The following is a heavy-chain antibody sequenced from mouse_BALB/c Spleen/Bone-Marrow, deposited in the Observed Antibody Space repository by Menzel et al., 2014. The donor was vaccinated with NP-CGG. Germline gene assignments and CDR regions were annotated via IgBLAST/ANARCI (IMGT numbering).Heavy chain of an antibody. CDR1: GFDFSRYW. D-gene: IGHD1-2*01. V-gene: IGHV4-1*02. J-gene: IGHJ2*01. Sequence: DVQLVESGGCLVQPGGSLKLSCAASGFDFSRYWLSWVRQAPGKGLEWIGEINPESRTINYSPSLKDKFIISRDNAKNTLYLRLNRGRSEDTALYFCARLDYYGYPNQWGQGTTLTVSS. CDR2: INPESRTI. CDR3: ARLDYYGYPNQ.